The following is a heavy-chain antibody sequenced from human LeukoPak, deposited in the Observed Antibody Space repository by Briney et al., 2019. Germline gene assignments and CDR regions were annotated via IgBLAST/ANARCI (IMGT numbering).Heavy chain of an antibody. J-gene: IGHJ4*02. CDR3: AKSLYCSTTTCYRYYFEN. Sequence: GGSLRLSCAGSGFALKSYSLSWVRQAPGKGLEWVTFIQTDGNTKSYTASVEGRFTISRENSKNTLYLQMNSLRPEDTAVYYCAKSLYCSTTTCYRYYFENWGQGTLVTVSS. CDR2: IQTDGNTK. D-gene: IGHD2-2*01. CDR1: GFALKSYS. V-gene: IGHV3-30*02.